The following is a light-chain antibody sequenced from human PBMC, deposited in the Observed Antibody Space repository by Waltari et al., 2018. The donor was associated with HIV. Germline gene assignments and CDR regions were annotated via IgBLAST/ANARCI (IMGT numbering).Light chain of an antibody. V-gene: IGLV1-44*01. CDR2: SNN. CDR1: SSNIGSHT. Sequence: QSVLTQSPSASGTPGQRVTISCSGSSSNIGSHTVNWYQQLPGTAPKLLIYSNNQRPSGVPDRFSGSKSGTSASLAISGLQSKDEADYYCATWDDSLNGGVFGGGTKLTVL. CDR3: ATWDDSLNGGV. J-gene: IGLJ3*02.